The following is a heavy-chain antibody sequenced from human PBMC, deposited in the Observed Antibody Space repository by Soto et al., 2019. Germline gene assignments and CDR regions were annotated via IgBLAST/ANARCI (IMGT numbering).Heavy chain of an antibody. V-gene: IGHV3-23*01. Sequence: GGSLRLSCAASGFTFSSYAMSWVRQAPGKGLEWVSAISGSGGSTYYADSVKGRFTISRDNSKNTLYLQMNSLRAGDTAVYYCAKGGLDYGETYYYYGMDVWGQGTTVTVSS. CDR3: AKGGLDYGETYYYYGMDV. CDR1: GFTFSSYA. D-gene: IGHD4-17*01. CDR2: ISGSGGST. J-gene: IGHJ6*02.